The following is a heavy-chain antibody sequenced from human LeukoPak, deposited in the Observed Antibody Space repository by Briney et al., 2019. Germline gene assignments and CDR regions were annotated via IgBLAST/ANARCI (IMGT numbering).Heavy chain of an antibody. CDR1: GFTFSSYA. D-gene: IGHD3-9*01. J-gene: IGHJ4*02. CDR3: AKDCEGVLRYFATALDY. V-gene: IGHV3-23*01. Sequence: GGSLRLSCAASGFTFSSYAMSWVRQAPGKGLEWVSAISGSGGSTYYADSVKGRFTISRDNSKNTPYLQMNSLRAEVTAVYYCAKDCEGVLRYFATALDYWGQGTLVTVSS. CDR2: ISGSGGST.